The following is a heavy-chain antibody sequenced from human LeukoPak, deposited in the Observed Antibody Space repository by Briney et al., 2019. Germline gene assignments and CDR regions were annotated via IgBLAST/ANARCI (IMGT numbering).Heavy chain of an antibody. CDR3: ARDQGDSYSSGWQGPVCDY. Sequence: ASVKVSCKASGYTFTSYAMHWVRQAPGQRLEWMGWINAGNGNTKYSQKFQGRVTITRDTSASTAYMELSSLRSEDTAVYYCARDQGDSYSSGWQGPVCDYWGQGTLVTVSS. J-gene: IGHJ4*02. V-gene: IGHV1-3*01. D-gene: IGHD6-19*01. CDR2: INAGNGNT. CDR1: GYTFTSYA.